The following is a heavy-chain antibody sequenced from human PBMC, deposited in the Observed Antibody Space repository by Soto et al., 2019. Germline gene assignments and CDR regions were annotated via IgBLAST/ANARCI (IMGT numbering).Heavy chain of an antibody. CDR2: IYYSGDT. V-gene: IGHV4-59*08. CDR1: GASISTYY. D-gene: IGHD3-22*01. CDR3: ARRIEEDSSGYNWYFDL. J-gene: IGHJ2*01. Sequence: VQLQESGPGLVKPSETLSLTCTVSGASISTYYWSWIRQPPGKGLEWIGYIYYSGDTNNNPALKSRVTISIDTSKNQFSLKLSSVTAADTAVYYCARRIEEDSSGYNWYFDLWGRGTLVTVSS.